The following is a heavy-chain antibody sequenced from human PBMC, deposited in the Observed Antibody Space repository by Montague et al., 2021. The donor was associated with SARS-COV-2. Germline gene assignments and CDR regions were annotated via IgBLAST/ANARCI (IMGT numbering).Heavy chain of an antibody. Sequence: SLRLSCAASGFTFSSYAMHWVRQAPGKGLEWVAVISYDGSNKYYADFVKGRFTISRDNSKNTLYLQMNSLRAEDTAVYYCARDNGLIWCGESSLDYWGQGTLVTVSS. J-gene: IGHJ4*02. V-gene: IGHV3-30*04. CDR3: ARDNGLIWCGESSLDY. D-gene: IGHD3-10*01. CDR1: GFTFSSYA. CDR2: ISYDGSNK.